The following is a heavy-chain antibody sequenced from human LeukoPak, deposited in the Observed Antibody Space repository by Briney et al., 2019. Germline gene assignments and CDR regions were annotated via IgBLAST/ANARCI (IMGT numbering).Heavy chain of an antibody. J-gene: IGHJ4*02. CDR2: ISWNSGSI. D-gene: IGHD2-21*01. V-gene: IGHV3-9*03. Sequence: PGRSLRLSCAASGFTFDDYAMHWVRQAPGKGLEWVSGISWNSGSIGYADSVKGRFTISRDNAKNSLYLQMNSLRSEDMAFYYCARGLVGAAVEGLCDYWGQGTLVTVSS. CDR3: ARGLVGAAVEGLCDY. CDR1: GFTFDDYA.